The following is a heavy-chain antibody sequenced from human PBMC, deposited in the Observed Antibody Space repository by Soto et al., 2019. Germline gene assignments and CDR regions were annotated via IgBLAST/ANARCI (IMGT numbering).Heavy chain of an antibody. V-gene: IGHV3-23*01. CDR1: GFTFRSYA. Sequence: EVQLLESGGGLVQPGGSLRLSCAASGFTFRSYAMSWVRQSPGKGLEWVSAISGGGETSYYADSVKGRFTISRDNSNSTLYLHMSSLRAEETAVYYCAKTSDYDFSAGDWFDPWGQGTLVTVSS. CDR3: AKTSDYDFSAGDWFDP. CDR2: ISGGGETS. J-gene: IGHJ5*02. D-gene: IGHD3-3*01.